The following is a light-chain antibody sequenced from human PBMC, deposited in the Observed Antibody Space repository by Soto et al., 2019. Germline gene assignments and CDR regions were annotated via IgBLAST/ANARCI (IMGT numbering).Light chain of an antibody. J-gene: IGKJ3*01. CDR2: AAS. CDR3: QKYSSVPV. Sequence: DIQMTQSPTSLSASVGDRVTITCRASQDIRNFAWYQQKPGKAPKLLIYAASTLQSGVPSRFSGSGSGTDFTLTINSLQPEDVATYSCQKYSSVPVFGPGTKVEIK. V-gene: IGKV1-27*01. CDR1: QDIRNF.